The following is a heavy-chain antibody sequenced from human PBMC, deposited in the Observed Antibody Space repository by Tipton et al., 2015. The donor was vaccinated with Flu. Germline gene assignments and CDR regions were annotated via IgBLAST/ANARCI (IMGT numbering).Heavy chain of an antibody. CDR2: IYYSGST. V-gene: IGHV4-39*07. Sequence: TLSLTCTVSGGSISSSSYYWGWIRQPPGKGLEWIGRIYYSGSTYYNPSLKSRVTISVDTSKNQFSLKLNSVTAADTAVYYCAREAYGSGSYEFWFDPWGQGTLVTVSS. CDR3: AREAYGSGSYEFWFDP. D-gene: IGHD3-10*01. CDR1: GGSISSSSYY. J-gene: IGHJ5*02.